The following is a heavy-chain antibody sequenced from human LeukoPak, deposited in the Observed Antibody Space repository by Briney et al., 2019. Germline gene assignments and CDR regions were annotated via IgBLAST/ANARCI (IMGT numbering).Heavy chain of an antibody. J-gene: IGHJ4*02. Sequence: ASVKVSCKASGYTFTGYYMHWVRQAPGQGLEWMGWINPNSGGTNYAQKFQGRVTMTTDTSTSTAYMELRSLRSDDTAVYYCARTQQLEDYWGQGTLVTVSS. CDR1: GYTFTGYY. CDR2: INPNSGGT. D-gene: IGHD6-13*01. CDR3: ARTQQLEDY. V-gene: IGHV1-2*02.